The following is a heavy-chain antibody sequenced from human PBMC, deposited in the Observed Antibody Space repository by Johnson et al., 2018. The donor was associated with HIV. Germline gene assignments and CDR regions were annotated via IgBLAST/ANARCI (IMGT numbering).Heavy chain of an antibody. V-gene: IGHV3-7*05. D-gene: IGHD6-6*01. CDR3: KISSSTGFEF. Sequence: VQLVESGGGIVRPGGSLRLSCAASGFTFSNFWMSWVRQAPGKGLELVANIKQDGSEQYYLASVKGRFTISRDNAKNSLYLQMNSLRAEDTAVYYGKISSSTGFEFWGQGTMVTVSS. J-gene: IGHJ3*01. CDR2: IKQDGSEQ. CDR1: GFTFSNFW.